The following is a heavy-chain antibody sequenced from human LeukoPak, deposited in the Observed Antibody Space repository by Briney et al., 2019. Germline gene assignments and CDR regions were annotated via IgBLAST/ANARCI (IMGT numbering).Heavy chain of an antibody. CDR2: IYSGGTT. Sequence: GRSLRLSCAASGFTFSSYGMHWVRQAPGKGLEWVSVIYSGGTTYYADSVKGRFTISRDNSKNTLYLQMNSLRAEDTAVYYCASQSTPVLPFDIWGQGTMVTVSS. V-gene: IGHV3-66*04. J-gene: IGHJ3*02. CDR1: GFTFSSYG. CDR3: ASQSTPVLPFDI.